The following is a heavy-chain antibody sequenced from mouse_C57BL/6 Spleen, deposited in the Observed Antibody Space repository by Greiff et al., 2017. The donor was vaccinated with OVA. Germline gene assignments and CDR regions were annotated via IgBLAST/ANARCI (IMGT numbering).Heavy chain of an antibody. CDR3: TAYGYDIYFDY. J-gene: IGHJ2*01. CDR2: IDPEDGET. Sequence: VQLQQSGAELVKPGASVKLSCTASGFNIKDYYMHWVKQRTEQGLEWIGRIDPEDGETKYAQKFQGKATITANTSSNTDYRQLSSLTAEDTAVYYSTAYGYDIYFDYWGQGTTLTVSS. V-gene: IGHV14-2*01. CDR1: GFNIKDYY. D-gene: IGHD2-2*01.